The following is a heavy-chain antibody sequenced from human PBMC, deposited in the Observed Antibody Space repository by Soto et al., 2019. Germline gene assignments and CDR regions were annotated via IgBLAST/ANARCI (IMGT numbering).Heavy chain of an antibody. D-gene: IGHD6-19*01. Sequence: QVQLVQSGAEVKKPGASVKVSCKASGYTFTSYGISWVRQAPGQGLEWMGWISAYNGNTNYAQKLQGRVTMTTDTSTRTDYMELRSLRSDDTDVYYCARSLPSGYSRGWWGGGADYGGQGTLVTVSS. CDR3: ARSLPSGYSRGWWGGGADY. J-gene: IGHJ4*02. CDR2: ISAYNGNT. V-gene: IGHV1-18*01. CDR1: GYTFTSYG.